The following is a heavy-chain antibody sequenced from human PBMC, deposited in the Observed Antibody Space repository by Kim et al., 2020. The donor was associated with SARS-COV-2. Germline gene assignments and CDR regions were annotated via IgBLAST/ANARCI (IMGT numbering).Heavy chain of an antibody. J-gene: IGHJ4*02. CDR1: GGSISSSNW. CDR3: AREGVGGYYDSSDRPALDY. V-gene: IGHV4-4*02. CDR2: IYHSGST. D-gene: IGHD3-22*01. Sequence: SETLSLTCAVSGGSISSSNWWSWVRQPPGKGLEWIGEIYHSGSTNYNPSLKSRVTISVDKSKNQFSLKLSSVTAADTAVYYCAREGVGGYYDSSDRPALDYWGQGTLVTVSS.